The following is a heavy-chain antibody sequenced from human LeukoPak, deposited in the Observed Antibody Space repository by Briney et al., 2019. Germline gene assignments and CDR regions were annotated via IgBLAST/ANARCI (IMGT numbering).Heavy chain of an antibody. CDR1: GFTFSSYS. Sequence: GGSLRLSCAASGFTFSSYSMNWVPQAPGKGLEWVSSISSSSSYIYYADSVKGRSTISRDNAKNSLYLQMNSLRAEDTAVYYCAREIKYYYDSSGYLRFDYWGQGTLVTVSS. V-gene: IGHV3-21*01. J-gene: IGHJ4*02. CDR2: ISSSSSYI. CDR3: AREIKYYYDSSGYLRFDY. D-gene: IGHD3-22*01.